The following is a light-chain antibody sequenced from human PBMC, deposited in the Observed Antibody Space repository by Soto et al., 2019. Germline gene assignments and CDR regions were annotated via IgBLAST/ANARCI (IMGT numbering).Light chain of an antibody. CDR2: DAS. J-gene: IGKJ1*01. Sequence: EFVFTQSPATLSLSPGERATLSCRASQSVSSYLAWYQQKPGQAPRLLIYDASNRATGIPARFSGTGSGTEFTLTISSLQSEDFAVYYCQQYNNRPRTFGQGTKVDIK. CDR3: QQYNNRPRT. V-gene: IGKV3-11*01. CDR1: QSVSSY.